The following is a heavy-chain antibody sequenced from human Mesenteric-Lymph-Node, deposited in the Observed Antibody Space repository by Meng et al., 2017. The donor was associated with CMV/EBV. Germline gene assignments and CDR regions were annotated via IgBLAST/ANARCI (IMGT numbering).Heavy chain of an antibody. J-gene: IGHJ4*02. V-gene: IGHV3-21*01. CDR2: ISTGTSHV. CDR1: GFTFMTYS. CDR3: ARDSPSTSCYDY. D-gene: IGHD2-2*01. Sequence: GGSLRLSCAASGFTFMTYSLNWVRQAPGKGLEWVSSISTGTSHVFYADSVKGRFTISRDNAKNSVYLQMNSLRAEDTAVYYCARDSPSTSCYDYWGQGTLVTVSS.